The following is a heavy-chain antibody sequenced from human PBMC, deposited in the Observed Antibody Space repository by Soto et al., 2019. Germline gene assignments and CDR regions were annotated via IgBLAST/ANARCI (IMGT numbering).Heavy chain of an antibody. CDR2: MSGSGGHK. Sequence: VGSLRLSCAASGFSFNFYVMTWVRQAPGKGLEWVSGMSGSGGHKYYADSVKGRFTVSRDDSNSTLFLQMNSLRAEDTAVYYCARAVTQYFDSWGQGTLVTVSS. CDR1: GFSFNFYV. CDR3: ARAVTQYFDS. V-gene: IGHV3-23*01. J-gene: IGHJ4*02.